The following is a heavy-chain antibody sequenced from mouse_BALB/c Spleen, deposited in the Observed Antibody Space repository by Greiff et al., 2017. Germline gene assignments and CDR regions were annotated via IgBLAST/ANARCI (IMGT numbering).Heavy chain of an antibody. J-gene: IGHJ3*01. D-gene: IGHD1-1*02. CDR2: INRDGGST. CDR3: ARQGGSVAY. CDR1: EYDFPSYD. Sequence: EVMLVESGGGLVQPGESLKISCESNEYDFPSYDMPWVRKTPEKRLEWVAAINRDGGSTYYPDTMERRFILSRDNTKKTLYLQMSSLRSEDTALYYCARQGGSVAYWGQGTLVTVSA. V-gene: IGHV5-2*01.